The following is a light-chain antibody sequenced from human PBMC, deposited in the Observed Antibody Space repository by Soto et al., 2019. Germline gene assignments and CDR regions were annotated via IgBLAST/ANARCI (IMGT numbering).Light chain of an antibody. Sequence: EIVLTQSPGTLSLSPGERPTLSCRASQTLSNSFIAWYQQKPGQAPRLLTYDTSNRATGIPARFSGSGSGTDFTLTISSLDPEDFAVYYCQQYGSSPRTFGQGTKVDIK. CDR1: QTLSNSF. J-gene: IGKJ1*01. CDR3: QQYGSSPRT. CDR2: DTS. V-gene: IGKV3-20*01.